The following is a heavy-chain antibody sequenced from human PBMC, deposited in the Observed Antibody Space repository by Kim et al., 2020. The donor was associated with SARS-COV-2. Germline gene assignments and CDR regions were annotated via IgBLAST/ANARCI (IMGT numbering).Heavy chain of an antibody. J-gene: IGHJ4*02. Sequence: GGSLRLSCAASGFTFSSYGMHWVRQAPGKGLVWVSGISCDGSSKNYADSVKGRFTISRDNAKNTLYLQMNSLRAEDTAVYYCAREPYYGCGGFYYCRQG. V-gene: IGHV3-33*08. CDR1: GFTFSSYG. D-gene: IGHD3-10*01. CDR2: ISCDGSSK. CDR3: AREPYYGCGGFYY.